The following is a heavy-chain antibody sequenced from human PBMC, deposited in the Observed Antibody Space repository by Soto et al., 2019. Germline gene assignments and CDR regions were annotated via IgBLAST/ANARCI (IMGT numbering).Heavy chain of an antibody. Sequence: LRLSCAASGFTFSSYDMHWVRQATGKGLEWVSAIGTAGDTYYPGSVKGRFTISRENAKNSLYLQMNSLRAGDTAVYYCARSGSGYYSAPFDYWGQGTLVTVSS. J-gene: IGHJ4*02. D-gene: IGHD3-22*01. CDR1: GFTFSSYD. CDR3: ARSGSGYYSAPFDY. V-gene: IGHV3-13*01. CDR2: IGTAGDT.